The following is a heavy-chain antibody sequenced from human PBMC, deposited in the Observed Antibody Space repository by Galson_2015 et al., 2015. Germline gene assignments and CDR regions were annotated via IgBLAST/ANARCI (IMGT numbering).Heavy chain of an antibody. CDR3: VRDRNFEYSSSLAQDYYFDY. CDR2: INAGNGNT. D-gene: IGHD6-6*01. J-gene: IGHJ4*02. V-gene: IGHV1-3*01. CDR1: GYTFTSYT. Sequence: SVKVSCKASGYTFTSYTMHWVRQAPGQRLEWMGWINAGNGNTGYSQNFQGRVTITRDTSATTASMELSSLRSEDTAVYYCVRDRNFEYSSSLAQDYYFDYWGQGTLVTVSS.